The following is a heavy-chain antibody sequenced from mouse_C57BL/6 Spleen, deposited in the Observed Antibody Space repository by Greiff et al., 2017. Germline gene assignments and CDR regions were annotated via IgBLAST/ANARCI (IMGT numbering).Heavy chain of an antibody. D-gene: IGHD1-1*01. V-gene: IGHV1-7*01. J-gene: IGHJ4*01. Sequence: QVQLQQSGAELAKPGASVKLSCKASGYTFTSYWMHWVKQRPGQGLEWIGYINPSSGYTKYNQKFKDKATLTADKSSSTAYMQLSSLTYEDSAVYYCARLRAITTVVATIDLYAMDYWGQGTSVTVSS. CDR3: ARLRAITTVVATIDLYAMDY. CDR1: GYTFTSYW. CDR2: INPSSGYT.